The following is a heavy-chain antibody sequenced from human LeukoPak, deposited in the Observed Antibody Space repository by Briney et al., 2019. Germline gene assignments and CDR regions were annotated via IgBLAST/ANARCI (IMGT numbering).Heavy chain of an antibody. CDR1: GFSFSSYG. CDR3: AKDGQGLTNYFYY. D-gene: IGHD1-14*01. V-gene: IGHV3-30*18. Sequence: QAGGSLRLSCAASGFSFSSYGWHWVRQAPGKGLEWVAVISYDGSNKYYADSVKGRFTISRDNSKNTLYLQMNSLRAEDTAVYYCAKDGQGLTNYFYYWGQGDPFTVSS. CDR2: ISYDGSNK. J-gene: IGHJ4*02.